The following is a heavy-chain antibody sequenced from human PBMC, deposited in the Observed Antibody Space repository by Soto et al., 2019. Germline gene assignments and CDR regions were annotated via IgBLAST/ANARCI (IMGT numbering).Heavy chain of an antibody. D-gene: IGHD2-8*02. Sequence: GASLKISCKGSGYNFANFWIGWVRQMPGKGLEWMGIIFPGDYDTKNSPSLEGQITMAVDKSDSSAYLQWRSLKASDTAIYYCAAGYSTGLDAFDIWGQGTMVTVS. CDR2: IFPGDYDT. J-gene: IGHJ3*02. CDR3: AAGYSTGLDAFDI. V-gene: IGHV5-51*01. CDR1: GYNFANFW.